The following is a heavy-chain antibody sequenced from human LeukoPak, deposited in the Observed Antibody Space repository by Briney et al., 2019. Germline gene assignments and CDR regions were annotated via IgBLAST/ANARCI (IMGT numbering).Heavy chain of an antibody. V-gene: IGHV4-34*01. CDR1: GGSFSGYY. CDR3: ARGGRAARPLDY. CDR2: INHSGST. Sequence: TSETLSLTCAVYGGSFSGYYWSWIRQPPGKGLEWIGEINHSGSTNYNPSLKSRVTISVDTSKNQFSLKLSSVTAADTAVYYCARGGRAARPLDYWGQGTLVTVSS. D-gene: IGHD6-6*01. J-gene: IGHJ4*02.